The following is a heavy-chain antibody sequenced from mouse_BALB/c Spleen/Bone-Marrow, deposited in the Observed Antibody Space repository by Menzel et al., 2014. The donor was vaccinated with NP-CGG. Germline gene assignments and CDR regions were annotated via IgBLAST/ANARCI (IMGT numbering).Heavy chain of an antibody. CDR3: ARGRTTVVSDY. CDR1: GYTLTNYW. V-gene: IGHV1-69*02. Sequence: QVQLQQSGAEVVKPGASVKVSCKASGYTLTNYWMHWVKQRPGQGLEWIGEIEPSDSYTNYNQDFKGKASLTVDKSSSTAYMQLSSLTSEDSAVHYCARGRTTVVSDYWGQGTSLTVSS. CDR2: IEPSDSYT. D-gene: IGHD1-1*01. J-gene: IGHJ2*02.